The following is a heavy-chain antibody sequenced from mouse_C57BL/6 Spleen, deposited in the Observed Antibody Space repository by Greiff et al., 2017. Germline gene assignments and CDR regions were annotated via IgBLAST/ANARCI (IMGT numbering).Heavy chain of an antibody. CDR1: GYTFTSYG. CDR3: ARCPTGTDYAMDY. CDR2: IYPRSGNT. D-gene: IGHD4-1*01. Sequence: QVQLKESGAELARPGASVKLSCKASGYTFTSYGISWVKQRTGQGLEWIGEIYPRSGNTYYNEKFKGKATLTADKSSSTAYMELRSLTSEDSAVYFCARCPTGTDYAMDYWGQGTSVTVSS. V-gene: IGHV1-81*01. J-gene: IGHJ4*01.